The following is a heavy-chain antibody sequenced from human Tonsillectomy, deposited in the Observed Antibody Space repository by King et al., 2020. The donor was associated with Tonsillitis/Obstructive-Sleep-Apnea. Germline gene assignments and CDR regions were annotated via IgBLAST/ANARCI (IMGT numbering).Heavy chain of an antibody. CDR1: EFTFSSYA. CDR3: VRETYSQIYFDY. J-gene: IGHJ4*02. D-gene: IGHD4-11*01. V-gene: IGHV3-30*01. Sequence: QLVQSGGGVVQPGRSLRLSCAASEFTFSSYAMHWARQAPGKGLEWVAVLSYDSSNKYYADSVKGRFTISRNNSKNTLYLQMNSLSAEDTAVYYCVRETYSQIYFDYWGQGTLVTVSS. CDR2: LSYDSSNK.